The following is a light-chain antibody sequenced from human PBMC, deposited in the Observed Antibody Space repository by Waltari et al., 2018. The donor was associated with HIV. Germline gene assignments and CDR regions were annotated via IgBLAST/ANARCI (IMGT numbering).Light chain of an antibody. CDR3: STWDNSLSHWV. CDR2: RND. V-gene: IGLV1-47*01. J-gene: IGLJ3*02. CDR1: ISNLGGNF. Sequence: QSVVTQPPSASGTPGQNISISCSGDISNLGGNFVYWYQQRPGTAPRLLIYRNDQGPSGFPDRFSGAKSSTSASLAISGLRSEDEADYHCSTWDNSLSHWVFGGGTKVTVL.